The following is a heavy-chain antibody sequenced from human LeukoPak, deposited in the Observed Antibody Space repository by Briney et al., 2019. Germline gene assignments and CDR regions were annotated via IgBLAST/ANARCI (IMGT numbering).Heavy chain of an antibody. CDR1: GFNFTAYW. J-gene: IGHJ5*01. CDR2: SHPINSDT. CDR3: ARHQYYYDSSGNYGWFDS. Sequence: GESLKISCKGSGFNFTAYWVAWVRQMPGKGLEWMGISHPINSDTKYSPSFQGQVTISADKSSSTAYLQWNSLKASDTAMYYCARHQYYYDSSGNYGWFDSWGQGTLVTVSS. D-gene: IGHD3-22*01. V-gene: IGHV5-51*01.